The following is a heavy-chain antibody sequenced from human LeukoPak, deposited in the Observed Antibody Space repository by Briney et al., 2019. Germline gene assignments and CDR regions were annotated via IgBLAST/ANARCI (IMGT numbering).Heavy chain of an antibody. Sequence: SETLSLTCTVSGGSISSYYWSWIRQPPGKGLEWIGYIYTSGSTNYNPSLKSRVTISVDTSKNRFSLKLSSVTAADTAVYYCARQSAYSSSSPFDYWGQGTLVTVSS. D-gene: IGHD6-6*01. CDR3: ARQSAYSSSSPFDY. CDR2: IYTSGST. V-gene: IGHV4-4*09. CDR1: GGSISSYY. J-gene: IGHJ4*02.